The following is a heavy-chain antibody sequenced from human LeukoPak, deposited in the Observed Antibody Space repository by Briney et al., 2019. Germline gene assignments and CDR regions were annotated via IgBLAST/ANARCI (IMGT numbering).Heavy chain of an antibody. V-gene: IGHV3-7*01. CDR2: IRQDGRDK. CDR1: GFTFSTYW. D-gene: IGHD1-20*01. CDR3: ARPLTIAGTWNFQN. J-gene: IGHJ1*01. Sequence: GGSLRLSCVASGFTFSTYWMSWVRQAPGKGLEWVANIRQDGRDKYYVDSVRGRFPISRDNADNSLFLEMNSLREEDTAVYYCARPLTIAGTWNFQNWGQGTLVTVSS.